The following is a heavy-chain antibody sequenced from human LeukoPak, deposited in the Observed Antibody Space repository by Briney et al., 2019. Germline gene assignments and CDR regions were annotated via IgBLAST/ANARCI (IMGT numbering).Heavy chain of an antibody. J-gene: IGHJ4*02. V-gene: IGHV4-34*01. D-gene: IGHD3-16*02. Sequence: SETLSLTCAVYGGSFSGYYWSWIRQPPGKGLEWIGEINHSGSTNYNPSLKSRVTISVDTSKNQFSLKLSSVTAADTAVYYCARDLGAPEGYRYTFGYWGQGTLVTVSS. CDR3: ARDLGAPEGYRYTFGY. CDR1: GGSFSGYY. CDR2: INHSGST.